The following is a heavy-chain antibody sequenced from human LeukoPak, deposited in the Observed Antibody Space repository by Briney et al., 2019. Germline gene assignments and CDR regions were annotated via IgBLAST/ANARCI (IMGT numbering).Heavy chain of an antibody. CDR2: INPNSGGT. V-gene: IGHV1-2*02. CDR1: GYTFTGYY. CDR3: ASVRTGTTAFFDY. J-gene: IGHJ4*02. D-gene: IGHD1-1*01. Sequence: ASVKVSCKASGYTFTGYYMHWVRQAPGQGLEWMGWINPNSGGTNYAQKFQGRVTMTRDTSISTAYMELSRLRSDDTAVYYCASVRTGTTAFFDYWGQGTLVTVSS.